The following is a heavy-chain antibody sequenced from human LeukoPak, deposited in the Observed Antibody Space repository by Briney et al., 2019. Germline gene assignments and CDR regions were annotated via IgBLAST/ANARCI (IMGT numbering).Heavy chain of an antibody. V-gene: IGHV3-33*01. D-gene: IGHD3-22*01. CDR2: IWYDGSNK. CDR3: AREAGNYYDSSGYYSPYFDY. Sequence: GGSLRLSCAASGFTFSSYGMHWVRQAPGKGLEWGAVIWYDGSNKYYADSVKGRFTISRDNSKNTLYLQMNSLRAEDTAVYYCAREAGNYYDSSGYYSPYFDYWGQGTLVTVSS. CDR1: GFTFSSYG. J-gene: IGHJ4*02.